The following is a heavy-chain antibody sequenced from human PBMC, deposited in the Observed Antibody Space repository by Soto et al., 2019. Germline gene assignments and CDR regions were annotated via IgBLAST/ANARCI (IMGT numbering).Heavy chain of an antibody. CDR3: ARQGESDAFDI. CDR2: IYYSGST. D-gene: IGHD3-10*01. Sequence: PSETLSLTCTVSGGSISSSSYYWGWIRQPPGKGLEWIGSIYYSGSTYYNPSLNSRVSISVDTSKNQFSLKLSSVTAADTAVYYGARQGESDAFDIWGQGTMVTVSS. V-gene: IGHV4-39*01. CDR1: GGSISSSSYY. J-gene: IGHJ3*02.